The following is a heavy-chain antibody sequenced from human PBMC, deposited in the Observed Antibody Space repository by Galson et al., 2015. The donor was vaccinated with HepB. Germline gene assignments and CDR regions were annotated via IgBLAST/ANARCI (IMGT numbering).Heavy chain of an antibody. D-gene: IGHD2-21*01. Sequence: PALVKPTQTLTLTCTFSGFSLNTSGVGVGWLRQPPGKALEWLAIIYWDDDERYSPSLKSRLTITKDTSKNQVVLTMTNMDPVDTATYYCTHSFLIAAIQFWGQRTLVTVSS. CDR1: GFSLNTSGVG. CDR3: THSFLIAAIQF. CDR2: IYWDDDE. J-gene: IGHJ4*02. V-gene: IGHV2-5*02.